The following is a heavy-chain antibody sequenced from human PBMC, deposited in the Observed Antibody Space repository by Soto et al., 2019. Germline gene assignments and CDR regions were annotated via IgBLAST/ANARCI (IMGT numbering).Heavy chain of an antibody. CDR3: ARDPGIAVAGGAYYYYYYMDV. D-gene: IGHD6-19*01. J-gene: IGHJ6*03. CDR2: INSDGSST. V-gene: IGHV3-74*01. CDR1: GFTFSSYW. Sequence: HPGGSLRLSCAASGFTFSSYWMHWVRQAPGKGLVWVSRINSDGSSTSYADSVKGRFTISRDNAKNTLYLQMNSLRAEDTAVYYCARDPGIAVAGGAYYYYYYMDVWGKGTTVTVSS.